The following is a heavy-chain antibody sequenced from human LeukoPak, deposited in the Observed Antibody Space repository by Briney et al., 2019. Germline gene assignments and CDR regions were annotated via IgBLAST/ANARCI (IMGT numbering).Heavy chain of an antibody. CDR3: ARHGLSWARDY. D-gene: IGHD3-10*01. Sequence: GGSLRLSCAASGFTFSSFWMIWVRQAPGKGLEWVANIKGDGSEEYYVDSVKGRFTISRDNAKNSLYLQMNSLRAEDTAVYYCARHGLSWARDYWGQAILVTVSS. J-gene: IGHJ4*02. CDR1: GFTFSSFW. V-gene: IGHV3-7*01. CDR2: IKGDGSEE.